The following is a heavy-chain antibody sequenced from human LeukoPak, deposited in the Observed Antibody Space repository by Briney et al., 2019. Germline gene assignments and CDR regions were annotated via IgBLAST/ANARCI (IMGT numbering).Heavy chain of an antibody. Sequence: SSETLSLTCAVYGGSFSGYYWSWIRQPPGKGLEWIGEINHSGSTNYNPSLKSRVTISVDTSKNQFSLKLSSVTAADTAVYYCVRGLEMGAWGQGTLVTVSS. J-gene: IGHJ5*02. D-gene: IGHD5-24*01. V-gene: IGHV4-34*01. CDR2: INHSGST. CDR3: VRGLEMGA. CDR1: GGSFSGYY.